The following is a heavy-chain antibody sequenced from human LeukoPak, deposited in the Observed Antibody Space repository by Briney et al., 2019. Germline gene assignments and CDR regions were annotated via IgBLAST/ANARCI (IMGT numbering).Heavy chain of an antibody. Sequence: ASVKVSCTASGYTFTSNGISWVRQAPGQGLEWMGWISAYNGNTNYAQKVQGRVTMTTDTSTSTGYMELRSLRSDATAVYYCARVAATIYWYYGIDGWGQGTTVTVPS. J-gene: IGHJ6*02. V-gene: IGHV1-18*01. CDR2: ISAYNGNT. D-gene: IGHD6-13*01. CDR1: GYTFTSNG. CDR3: ARVAATIYWYYGIDG.